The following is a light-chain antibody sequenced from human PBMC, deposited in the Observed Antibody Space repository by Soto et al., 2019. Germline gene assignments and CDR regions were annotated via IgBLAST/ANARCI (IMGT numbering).Light chain of an antibody. Sequence: EIVLTQSPGTLSLSPGDRATLSCRASQSVPKNYLAWYQQKPGQAPRLLIHDASSSATGIPDRFSGSGSGTDFTLTISRLEPEDFVVYYCQQSSTSPLTFGGGTKVEIK. CDR2: DAS. J-gene: IGKJ4*01. CDR1: QSVPKNY. CDR3: QQSSTSPLT. V-gene: IGKV3-20*01.